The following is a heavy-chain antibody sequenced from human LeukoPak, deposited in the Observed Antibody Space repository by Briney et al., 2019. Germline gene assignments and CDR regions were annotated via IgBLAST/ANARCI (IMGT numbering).Heavy chain of an antibody. V-gene: IGHV4-34*01. CDR3: ARGGGANYYYGSGSYYY. J-gene: IGHJ4*02. D-gene: IGHD3-10*01. CDR2: INHSGST. Sequence: SETLSLTCAVYGGSFSGYYWSWIRQPPGKGLEWIGEINHSGSTNYNPSLKSRVTISVDTSKNQFSLKLSSVTAADTAVYYCARGGGANYYYGSGSYYYWGQGTLVTVSS. CDR1: GGSFSGYY.